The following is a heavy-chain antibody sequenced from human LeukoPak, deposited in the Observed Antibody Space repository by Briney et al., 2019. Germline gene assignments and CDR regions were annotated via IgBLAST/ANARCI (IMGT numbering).Heavy chain of an antibody. V-gene: IGHV3-11*04. J-gene: IGHJ4*02. Sequence: GGSLRLSCAASGFTFSDYYMSWIRQAAGKGLEWVSYISSSGSTIYYADSVKGRFTISRDNAKNSLYLQMNSLRAEDTAVYYCASGYSSSSYYFDYWGQGTLVTVSS. CDR2: ISSSGSTI. D-gene: IGHD6-6*01. CDR3: ASGYSSSSYYFDY. CDR1: GFTFSDYY.